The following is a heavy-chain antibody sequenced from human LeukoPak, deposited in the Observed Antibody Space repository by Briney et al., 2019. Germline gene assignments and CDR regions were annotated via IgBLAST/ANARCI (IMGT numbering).Heavy chain of an antibody. J-gene: IGHJ4*02. Sequence: GGSLRLSCAASGFTFSTYWMAWVRQAPGKGLEWVANIKGDESARHQADSVKGRFTISRDNAQNSVYLQLSSLRGEDTAVYYCARDVGGSLDYWGQGTLVTVSS. V-gene: IGHV3-7*01. D-gene: IGHD1-26*01. CDR3: ARDVGGSLDY. CDR2: IKGDESAR. CDR1: GFTFSTYW.